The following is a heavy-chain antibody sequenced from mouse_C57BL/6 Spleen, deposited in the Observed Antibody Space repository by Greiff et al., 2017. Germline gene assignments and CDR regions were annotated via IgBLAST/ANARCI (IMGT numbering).Heavy chain of an antibody. CDR2: IRSKSNNYAT. CDR3: VSNSKGYYAMDY. J-gene: IGHJ4*01. D-gene: IGHD2-5*01. Sequence: DVQLVESGGGLVQPKGSLKLSCAASGFSFNTYAMNWVRQAPGKGLEWVARIRSKSNNYATYYADSVKDRFTISRDDSESMLYLQMNNLKTEDTAMYYCVSNSKGYYAMDYWGQGTSVTVSS. V-gene: IGHV10-1*01. CDR1: GFSFNTYA.